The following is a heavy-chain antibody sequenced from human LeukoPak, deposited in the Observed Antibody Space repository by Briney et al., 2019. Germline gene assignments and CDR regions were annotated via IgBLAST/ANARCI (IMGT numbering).Heavy chain of an antibody. J-gene: IGHJ4*02. CDR3: ARDYYDSSAYYYGYYFDY. CDR2: IWFAGNNE. D-gene: IGHD3-22*01. CDR1: GFTFSSYG. Sequence: GRSLTLSCATSGFTFSSYGMHRVRQAPGKGLEWVAVIWFAGNNEYYADSVKGRFTISRDNSKNTLYLQMNSLRVEDTAVYYCARDYYDSSAYYYGYYFDYWGQGTLVTVSS. V-gene: IGHV3-33*01.